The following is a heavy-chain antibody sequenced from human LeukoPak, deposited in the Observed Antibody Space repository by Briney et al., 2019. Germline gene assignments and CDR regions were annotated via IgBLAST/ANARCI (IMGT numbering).Heavy chain of an antibody. CDR3: ARVVYGDYEYFDY. Sequence: PGGSLRLSCAASGFTFSSYAMHWLRQAPAKGLEYVSAISSNGGSTYYAHSVKGRFTISRDNSKNPLYLQMGSLRAEDMAVYYCARVVYGDYEYFDYWGQGTLVTVSS. CDR2: ISSNGGST. CDR1: GFTFSSYA. J-gene: IGHJ4*02. D-gene: IGHD4-17*01. V-gene: IGHV3-64*01.